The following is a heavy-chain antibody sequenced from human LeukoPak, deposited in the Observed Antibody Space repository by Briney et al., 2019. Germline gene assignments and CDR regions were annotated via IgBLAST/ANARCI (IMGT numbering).Heavy chain of an antibody. J-gene: IGHJ4*02. CDR3: ARSDIVATDPFDY. D-gene: IGHD5-12*01. V-gene: IGHV3-21*01. CDR1: GFTFSSYS. Sequence: GGSLRLSCAASGFTFSSYSMNWVRHAPGKGLEWVSSISSSSSYIYYADSVKGRFTISRDNAKNSLYLQMNSLRAEDTAVYYCARSDIVATDPFDYWGQGTLVTVSS. CDR2: ISSSSSYI.